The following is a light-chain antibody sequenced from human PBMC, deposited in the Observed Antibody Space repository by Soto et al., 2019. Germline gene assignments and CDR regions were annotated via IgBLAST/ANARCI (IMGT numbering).Light chain of an antibody. CDR3: QQYNRYSLT. CDR2: DAS. J-gene: IGKJ4*01. Sequence: DIQXXXSPSXXXASVGDRVTXXXXXSQXXXXWLAWYQQKPGKAPKLLIYDASSLESGVPSRFSGSGSDTEFTLTINNLQPDDFATYHCQQYNRYSLTFGGGTKVEIK. CDR1: QXXXXW. V-gene: IGKV1-5*01.